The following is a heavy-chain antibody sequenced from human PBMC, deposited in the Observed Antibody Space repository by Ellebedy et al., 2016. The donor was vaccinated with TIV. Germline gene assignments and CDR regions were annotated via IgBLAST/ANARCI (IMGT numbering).Heavy chain of an antibody. Sequence: AASVKVSCKASGYTFTSYAMHWARQAPGQRLEWMGWINVGNGNTKYSQKFQGRVTITRDTSASTAYMELSSLRPEDTGVYYCARGSSGWMAIDYWGQGTLVTVSS. CDR2: INVGNGNT. CDR1: GYTFTSYA. CDR3: ARGSSGWMAIDY. V-gene: IGHV1-3*01. D-gene: IGHD6-19*01. J-gene: IGHJ4*02.